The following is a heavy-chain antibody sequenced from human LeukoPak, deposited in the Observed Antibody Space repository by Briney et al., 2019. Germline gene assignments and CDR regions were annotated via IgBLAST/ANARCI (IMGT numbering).Heavy chain of an antibody. D-gene: IGHD2-15*01. V-gene: IGHV3-30*02. Sequence: PGGSLRFSCAASGFTLSNYGMHWVRQAPGKGLKWVAFIQYDGSNKDYEDSVKGRFTISRDNSRNTLYLQMNSLRAEDTAVYYCAKDSHSYCTGASCYSLGRGFDYWGQGILVTVSS. J-gene: IGHJ4*02. CDR1: GFTLSNYG. CDR2: IQYDGSNK. CDR3: AKDSHSYCTGASCYSLGRGFDY.